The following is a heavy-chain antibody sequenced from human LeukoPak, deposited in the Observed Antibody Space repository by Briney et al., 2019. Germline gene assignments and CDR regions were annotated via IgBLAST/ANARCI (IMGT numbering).Heavy chain of an antibody. CDR3: ARLGYSYGYRWFDP. CDR2: IYYSGST. D-gene: IGHD5-18*01. V-gene: IGHV4-59*08. CDR1: GGSISSYY. Sequence: SETQSLTCTVSGGSISSYYWSWLRQPPGKGLEWIGYIYYSGSTNYNPSLKSRVTISVDTSKNQFSLKLSSVTAADTAVYYCARLGYSYGYRWFDPWGQGTLVTVSS. J-gene: IGHJ5*02.